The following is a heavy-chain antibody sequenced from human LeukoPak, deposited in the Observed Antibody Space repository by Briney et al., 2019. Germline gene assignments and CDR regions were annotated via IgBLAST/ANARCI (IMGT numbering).Heavy chain of an antibody. CDR1: GGSISSSSYY. CDR2: IYYSGST. Sequence: SETLSLTCTVSGGSISSSSYYWGWIRQPPGKGLEWIRSIYYSGSTYYNPSLKSRVTISVDTSKNQFSLKLSSVTAADTAVYYCATRPSAYCSGGSCYADYWGQGTLVTVSS. D-gene: IGHD2-15*01. J-gene: IGHJ4*02. V-gene: IGHV4-39*07. CDR3: ATRPSAYCSGGSCYADY.